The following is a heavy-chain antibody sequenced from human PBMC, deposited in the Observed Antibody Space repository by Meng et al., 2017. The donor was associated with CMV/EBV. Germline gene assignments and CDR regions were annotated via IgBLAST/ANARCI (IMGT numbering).Heavy chain of an antibody. D-gene: IGHD6-13*01. CDR3: ASKAAGGSIYYYYGLDV. V-gene: IGHV3-33*01. Sequence: SLSLACAAAGVTFSSYGMHCVRQVPGKGLEWVAVIWDDGSNKYYADSGKGRFTISRDNSKNTLYLQMNSMRAEDTAVYYSASKAAGGSIYYYYGLDVWGQGATVTVSS. CDR1: GVTFSSYG. CDR2: IWDDGSNK. J-gene: IGHJ6*02.